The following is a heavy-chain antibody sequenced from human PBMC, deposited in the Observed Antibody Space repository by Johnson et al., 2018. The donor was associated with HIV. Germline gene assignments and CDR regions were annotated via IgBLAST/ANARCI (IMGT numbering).Heavy chain of an antibody. Sequence: VQLVESGGGLVKPGGSLRLSCAASGFTFTDYYMSWVRQAPGKGLEWVSVIYSGGSTYYADSVKGRFTISRDNSKNTLYLQMNSLRAEDTAGYYCARDRGGGGYNYGAFDIWSQGTMVTVSS. CDR1: GFTFTDYY. CDR2: IYSGGST. D-gene: IGHD5-24*01. V-gene: IGHV3-66*01. CDR3: ARDRGGGGYNYGAFDI. J-gene: IGHJ3*02.